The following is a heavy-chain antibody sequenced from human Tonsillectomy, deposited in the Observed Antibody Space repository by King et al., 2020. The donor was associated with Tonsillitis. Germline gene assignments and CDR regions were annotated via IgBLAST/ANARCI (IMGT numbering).Heavy chain of an antibody. CDR2: IKSKTDGGTT. V-gene: IGHV3-15*01. Sequence: VQLVESGGGLVKPGGSLRLSCAASGFTFSNAWMSWVRQAPGKGLEWVGRIKSKTDGGTTDYAAPVTGRFTISRDDTKNTLYLQMNSLKTEDTAVYYCSTGLWRRWFDLWGRGTLVTVSS. D-gene: IGHD2-21*01. CDR1: GFTFSNAW. CDR3: STGLWRRWFDL. J-gene: IGHJ2*01.